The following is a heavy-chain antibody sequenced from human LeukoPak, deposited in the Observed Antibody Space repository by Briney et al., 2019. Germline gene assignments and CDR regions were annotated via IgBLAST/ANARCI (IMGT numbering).Heavy chain of an antibody. V-gene: IGHV4-39*01. CDR1: GGSISSNNYY. CDR2: IYYSGST. Sequence: ETLSLTCTVSGGSISSNNYYWGWIRQPPGKGLEWIGSIYYSGSTYYNPSLKSRVTISVDTSKNQFSLKLSSVTAADTAVYYCARRGYCGSTSCYPFDPWGQGTLVTVSS. D-gene: IGHD2-2*03. J-gene: IGHJ5*02. CDR3: ARRGYCGSTSCYPFDP.